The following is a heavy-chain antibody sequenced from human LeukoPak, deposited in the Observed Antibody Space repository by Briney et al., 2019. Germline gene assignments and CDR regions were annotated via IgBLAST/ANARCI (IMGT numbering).Heavy chain of an antibody. CDR1: GYTFTGCY. Sequence: ASVKVSCKASGYTFTGCYMHWVRQAPGQGLEWMGWINPNSGGTNYAQKFQGRVTMTRNTSISTAYMELSSLRSEDTAVYYCARVGGYSYGSTLNYWGQGTLVTVSS. CDR2: INPNSGGT. D-gene: IGHD5-18*01. V-gene: IGHV1-2*02. J-gene: IGHJ4*02. CDR3: ARVGGYSYGSTLNY.